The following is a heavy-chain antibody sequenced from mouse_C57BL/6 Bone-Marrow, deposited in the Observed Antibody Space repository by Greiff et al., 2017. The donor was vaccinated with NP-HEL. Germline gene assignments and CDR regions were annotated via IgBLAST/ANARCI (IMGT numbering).Heavy chain of an antibody. J-gene: IGHJ4*01. Sequence: EVKVVESGGGLVKPGGSLKLSCAASGFTFSDYGMHWVRQAPEKGLEWVAYISSGSSTIYYADTVKGRFTISRDNAKNTLFLQMTSLRSEDTAMYYCARFWGDYAMDYWGQGTSVTVSS. V-gene: IGHV5-17*01. CDR1: GFTFSDYG. CDR3: ARFWGDYAMDY. CDR2: ISSGSSTI. D-gene: IGHD4-1*01.